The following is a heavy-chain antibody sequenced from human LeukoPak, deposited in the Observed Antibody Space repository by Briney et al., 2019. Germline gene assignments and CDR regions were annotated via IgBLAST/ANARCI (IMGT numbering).Heavy chain of an antibody. J-gene: IGHJ4*02. V-gene: IGHV1-2*02. D-gene: IGHD3-22*01. Sequence: ASVKVSCKASGYTFTGYYMHWVRQAPGQGLEWMGWINPNSGGTNYAQKFQGRVTMTRDTSISTAYMELGRLRSDDTAVYYCARTKYYYDSSGPTFDYWGQGTLVTVSS. CDR3: ARTKYYYDSSGPTFDY. CDR1: GYTFTGYY. CDR2: INPNSGGT.